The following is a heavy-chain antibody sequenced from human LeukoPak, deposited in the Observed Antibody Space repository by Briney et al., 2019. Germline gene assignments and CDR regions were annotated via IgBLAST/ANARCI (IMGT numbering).Heavy chain of an antibody. V-gene: IGHV1-2*02. J-gene: IGHJ4*02. CDR2: IIPNSGGT. D-gene: IGHD4-17*01. Sequence: GASVKVSCKASGYTFTDYYMHWVRQAPGQGLEWMGWIIPNSGGTNYVQKFQGRVTMTRDTSISTAYMVLSRLRSDDTAVYYCARDPYGDYDTFDYWGQGTLVTVSS. CDR3: ARDPYGDYDTFDY. CDR1: GYTFTDYY.